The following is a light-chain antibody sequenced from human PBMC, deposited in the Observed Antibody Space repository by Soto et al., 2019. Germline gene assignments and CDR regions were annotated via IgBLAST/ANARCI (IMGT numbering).Light chain of an antibody. Sequence: EIVLTQSPATLSLSPGERATLSCRASQSVSSYLAWYQQKPGQAPRLLIYDASNRGTGIPARFSGSGSGTDFTLTISSLEPEDFAVYYCQQRTDLPLTFGGGTKVEI. CDR1: QSVSSY. V-gene: IGKV3-11*01. CDR3: QQRTDLPLT. CDR2: DAS. J-gene: IGKJ4*01.